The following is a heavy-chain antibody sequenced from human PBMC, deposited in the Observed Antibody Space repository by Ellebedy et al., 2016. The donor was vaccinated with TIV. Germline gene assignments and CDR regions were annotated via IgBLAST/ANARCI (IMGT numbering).Heavy chain of an antibody. V-gene: IGHV3-7*03. J-gene: IGHJ4*02. CDR3: ARVRGSQSFDY. Sequence: GESLKISCAASGFTFSSYWMTWVRQAPGKGLEWVANIKQDGSEKNSLDSVKGRFTISRDNAKNSLYLQMNSLRAEDTAVYYCARVRGSQSFDYWGQGTLVTVSS. CDR1: GFTFSSYW. CDR2: IKQDGSEK. D-gene: IGHD1-26*01.